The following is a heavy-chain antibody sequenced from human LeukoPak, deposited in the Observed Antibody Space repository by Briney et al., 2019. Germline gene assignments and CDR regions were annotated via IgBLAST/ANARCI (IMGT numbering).Heavy chain of an antibody. J-gene: IGHJ4*02. CDR1: GSTFSDYY. D-gene: IGHD3-22*01. Sequence: AGGSLRLSCTASGSTFSDYYMSWIRQAPGKGLEWVSYISSSGSTIYYADSVKGRFTISRDNAKNSLYLQMNSLRAEDTAVYYCARDWTYSNYYDSSGYQRFDYWGQGTLVTVSS. CDR3: ARDWTYSNYYDSSGYQRFDY. V-gene: IGHV3-11*04. CDR2: ISSSGSTI.